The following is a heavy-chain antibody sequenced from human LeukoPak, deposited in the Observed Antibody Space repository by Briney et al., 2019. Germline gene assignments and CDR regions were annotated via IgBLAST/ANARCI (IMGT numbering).Heavy chain of an antibody. CDR2: IYTSGST. CDR1: GGSISSGSYY. J-gene: IGHJ6*03. V-gene: IGHV4-61*02. D-gene: IGHD6-13*01. Sequence: TLSLTCTVSGGSISSGSYYWSWIRQPAGKGLEWIGRIYTSGSTNYNPSLKSRVTISVDTSKNQFSLKLSSVTAADTAMYFCAREAIAAAGTRYYFYYYMDVWGKGTTVTISS. CDR3: AREAIAAAGTRYYFYYYMDV.